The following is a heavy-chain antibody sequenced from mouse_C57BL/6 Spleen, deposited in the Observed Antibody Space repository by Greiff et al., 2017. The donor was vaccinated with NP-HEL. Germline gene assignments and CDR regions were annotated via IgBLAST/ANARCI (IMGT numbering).Heavy chain of an antibody. V-gene: IGHV1-4*01. D-gene: IGHD1-1*01. CDR3: ARERITTVPYYFDY. CDR1: GYTFTSYT. CDR2: INPSSGYT. Sequence: VQLQQSGAELARPGASVKMSCKASGYTFTSYTMHWVKQRPGQGLEWIGYINPSSGYTKYNQKFKDKATLTADKSSSTAYMQLSSLTSEDSAVYYCARERITTVPYYFDYWRQGTTLTVSS. J-gene: IGHJ2*01.